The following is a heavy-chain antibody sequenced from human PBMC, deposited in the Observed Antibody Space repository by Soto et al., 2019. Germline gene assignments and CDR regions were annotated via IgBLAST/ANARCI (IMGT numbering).Heavy chain of an antibody. D-gene: IGHD6-19*01. CDR3: ARAPGIAVDRLRIVARRWFDP. V-gene: IGHV4-34*01. CDR2: INHSGST. J-gene: IGHJ5*02. Sequence: SETLSLICAVYGGSFSGYYWSWIRQPPGKGLEWIGEINHSGSTNYNPSLKSRVTISVDTSKNQFSLKLSSVTAADTAVYYCARAPGIAVDRLRIVARRWFDPWGQGTLVTVSS. CDR1: GGSFSGYY.